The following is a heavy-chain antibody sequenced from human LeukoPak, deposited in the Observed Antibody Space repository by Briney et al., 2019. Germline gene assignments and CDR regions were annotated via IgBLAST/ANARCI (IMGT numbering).Heavy chain of an antibody. D-gene: IGHD6-13*01. J-gene: IGHJ4*02. CDR3: AKGRYSSPTYYFDY. CDR2: IRYDGSNK. CDR1: GFTFSSYG. V-gene: IGHV3-30*02. Sequence: GGSLRLSCAASGFTFSSYGMHWVRQAPGKGLEWVAFIRYDGSNKYYADSVKGRFTISRDNSKNTLYLQMNSLRAEDTAVYYCAKGRYSSPTYYFDYWGQGTLVTVSS.